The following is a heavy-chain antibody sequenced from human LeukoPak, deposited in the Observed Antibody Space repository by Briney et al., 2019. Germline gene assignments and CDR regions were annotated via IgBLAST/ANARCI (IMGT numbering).Heavy chain of an antibody. Sequence: ASVKVSCKASGYTFTGYYMHWVRQAPGQGLEWMGWMNPNSGNTGYAQKFQGRVTMTRNTSISTAYMELSSLRSEDTAVYYCARVVNYYYYYMDVWGKGTTVTISS. V-gene: IGHV1-8*02. CDR3: ARVVNYYYYYMDV. J-gene: IGHJ6*03. CDR2: MNPNSGNT. CDR1: GYTFTGYY.